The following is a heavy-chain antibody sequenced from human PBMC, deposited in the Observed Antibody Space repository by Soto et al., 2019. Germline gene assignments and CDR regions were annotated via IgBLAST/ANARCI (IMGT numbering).Heavy chain of an antibody. CDR3: ARGYVDTELYYYYYGMDV. J-gene: IGHJ6*02. CDR1: GYTFTSYG. D-gene: IGHD5-18*01. CDR2: ISAYNGNT. V-gene: IGHV1-18*01. Sequence: ASVKVSCKASGYTFTSYGISWVRQAPGQGLEWMGWISAYNGNTNYAQKLQGRVTMTTDTSTSTAYMELRSLRSDDTAVYYCARGYVDTELYYYYYGMDVWGQGTTVTVSS.